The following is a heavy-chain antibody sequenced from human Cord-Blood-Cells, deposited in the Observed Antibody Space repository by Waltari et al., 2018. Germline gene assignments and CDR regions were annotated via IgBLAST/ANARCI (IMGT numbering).Heavy chain of an antibody. CDR3: ARDNALPSPPYSSGWYFDY. J-gene: IGHJ4*02. CDR1: VYSISGGYY. V-gene: IGHV4-38-2*02. Sequence: QVQLQESGPGLVKPSETLSLPCAVPVYSISGGYYWGWFRPPPGQGLEWIGSIYHSGSTYYNPSLKSRVTISVDTSKNQFSLKLSSVTAADTAVYYCARDNALPSPPYSSGWYFDYWGQGTLVTVSS. CDR2: IYHSGST. D-gene: IGHD6-19*01.